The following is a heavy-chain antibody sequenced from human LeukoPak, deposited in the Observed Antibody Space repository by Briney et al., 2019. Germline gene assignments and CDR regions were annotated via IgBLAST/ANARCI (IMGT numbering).Heavy chain of an antibody. CDR2: ISDSGVST. V-gene: IGHV3-23*01. CDR3: AKRGVVIRVILVGFHKEAYYFDS. CDR1: GITLSNYG. J-gene: IGHJ4*02. Sequence: PGGSLRLSCVVSGITLSNYGMSWVRQAPGKGLEWVAGISDSGVSTNYADSVKGRFTISRDNPKNTLYLQMNSLRAEDTAVYFCAKRGVVIRVILVGFHKEAYYFDSWGQGALVTVSS. D-gene: IGHD3-10*01.